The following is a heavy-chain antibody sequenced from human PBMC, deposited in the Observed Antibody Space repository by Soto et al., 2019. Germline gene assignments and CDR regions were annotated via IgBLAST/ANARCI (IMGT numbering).Heavy chain of an antibody. CDR3: ARSRDGYNLNPIDQ. V-gene: IGHV4-59*01. CDR2: FFYTGST. Sequence: QVQLQVSGPGLVKPSATLSLSCTVSTGSTNSFYWSWIRQPPGKGLQWLGYFFYTGSTNHNPSLKSRVTISLDMSSNQFSLRLSSVTAADTAMYYCARSRDGYNLNPIDQWGQGLLV. CDR1: TGSTNSFY. D-gene: IGHD5-12*01. J-gene: IGHJ4*02.